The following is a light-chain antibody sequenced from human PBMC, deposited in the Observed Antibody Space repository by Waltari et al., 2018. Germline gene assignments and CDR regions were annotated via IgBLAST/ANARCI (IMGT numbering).Light chain of an antibody. CDR1: SGDLGNYKF. CDR3: SSYTTTSSWV. V-gene: IGLV2-14*01. J-gene: IGLJ3*02. Sequence: QSALTQPASVSGSPGQSITISCPGTSGDLGNYKFVSWYQQDQGKAPKLTFYDVSQRPSGVSNRFSGSKSGNPASLTISGLQAEDEADYYCSSYTTTSSWVFGGGTKLTVL. CDR2: DVS.